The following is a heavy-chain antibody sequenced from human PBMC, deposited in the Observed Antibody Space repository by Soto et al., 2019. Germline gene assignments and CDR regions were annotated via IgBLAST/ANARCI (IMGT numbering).Heavy chain of an antibody. CDR2: IYYSGNT. Sequence: PSETLSLTCTVSGGSTRSSSYYWGWIRQPPGKGLEWIGSIYYSGNTYFNPSLKSRVSISVDTSKNQFSLRLSSVTAADTAVYYCARARGNADIVVVPGGYYYYGMDVWGQGTTVTVSS. CDR3: ARARGNADIVVVPGGYYYYGMDV. CDR1: GGSTRSSSYY. D-gene: IGHD2-2*01. V-gene: IGHV4-39*01. J-gene: IGHJ6*02.